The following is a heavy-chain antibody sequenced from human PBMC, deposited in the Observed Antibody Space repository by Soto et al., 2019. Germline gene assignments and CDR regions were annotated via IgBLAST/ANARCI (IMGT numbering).Heavy chain of an antibody. CDR2: IYHSGST. V-gene: IGHV4-4*02. D-gene: IGHD5-18*01. Sequence: PSETLSLTCAVSGDSINSSNWWSWVRQPPGKGLEWIGEIYHSGSTNYNPNLKSRVTISVDKSKNLFSLKLSSVTAADTAVYYCARVKRGYSYGNDFFDYWGQGTLVTVSS. J-gene: IGHJ4*02. CDR3: ARVKRGYSYGNDFFDY. CDR1: GDSINSSNW.